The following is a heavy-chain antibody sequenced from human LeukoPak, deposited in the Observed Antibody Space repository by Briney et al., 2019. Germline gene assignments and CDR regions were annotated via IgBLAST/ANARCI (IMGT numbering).Heavy chain of an antibody. CDR3: ARETQYYGGYFDY. D-gene: IGHD4-23*01. Sequence: PGGSLRLSCAASGFTFSSYSMNWVRQAPGKGLEWVSSISSSSSYIYYADSVKGRFTISRDNAKNSLYLQMNSLRAEDTAVYYCARETQYYGGYFDYWGQGTLVTVSS. CDR1: GFTFSSYS. J-gene: IGHJ4*02. CDR2: ISSSSSYI. V-gene: IGHV3-21*01.